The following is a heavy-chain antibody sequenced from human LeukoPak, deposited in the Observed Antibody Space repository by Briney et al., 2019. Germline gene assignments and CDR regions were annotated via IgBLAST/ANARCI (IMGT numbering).Heavy chain of an antibody. V-gene: IGHV4-59*12. J-gene: IGHJ4*02. CDR3: ARETMVRGVITFDY. Sequence: SETLSLTCTVSGGSISSYYWSWIRQPPGKGLEWIGYIYYSGSTNYNPSLKSRVTISVDTSKNQFSLKLSSVTAADTAVYYCARETMVRGVITFDYWGQGTLVTVSS. CDR2: IYYSGST. CDR1: GGSISSYY. D-gene: IGHD3-10*01.